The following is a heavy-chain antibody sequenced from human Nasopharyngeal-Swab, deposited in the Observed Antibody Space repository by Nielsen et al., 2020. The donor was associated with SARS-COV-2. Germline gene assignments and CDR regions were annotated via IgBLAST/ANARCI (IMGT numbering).Heavy chain of an antibody. CDR2: ISGNGDRT. D-gene: IGHD3-16*01. J-gene: IGHJ3*01. CDR3: ARVSGGSLKNSFDL. V-gene: IGHV3-64*02. Sequence: GGSLTLSCAASGFIFSHYGIHWVRQAPGKGLEYLSTISGNGDRTYYAESVKGRFTISRDDSKNTMYLQMGSLRVEDTAVYYCARVSGGSLKNSFDLWGQGTRVTVSS. CDR1: GFIFSHYG.